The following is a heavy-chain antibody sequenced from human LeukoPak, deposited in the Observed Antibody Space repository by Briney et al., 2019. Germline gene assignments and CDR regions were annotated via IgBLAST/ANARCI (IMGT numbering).Heavy chain of an antibody. J-gene: IGHJ4*02. CDR1: GFTFSSYA. CDR2: ISGSGGST. V-gene: IGHV3-23*01. D-gene: IGHD2-2*02. CDR3: AKAGIVVVPAAISVYYFDY. Sequence: PGGSLRLSCAASGFTFSSYAMSWVRRAPGKGLEWVSAISGSGGSTYYADSVKGRFTISRDNSKNTLYLQMNSLRAEDTAVYYCAKAGIVVVPAAISVYYFDYWGQGTLVTVSS.